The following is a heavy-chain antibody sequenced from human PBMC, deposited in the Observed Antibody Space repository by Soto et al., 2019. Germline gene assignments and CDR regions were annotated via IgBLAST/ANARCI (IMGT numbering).Heavy chain of an antibody. CDR2: IYYSGST. Sequence: PSETLSLTCTVSGGSISSYYWSWIRQPPGKGLEWIGYIYYSGSTNYNPSLKSRVTISVDTSKNQFSLKLSSVTAADTAVYYCARQLEIAALAWGQGPLVTVSS. CDR1: GGSISSYY. D-gene: IGHD6-6*01. J-gene: IGHJ5*02. CDR3: ARQLEIAALA. V-gene: IGHV4-59*08.